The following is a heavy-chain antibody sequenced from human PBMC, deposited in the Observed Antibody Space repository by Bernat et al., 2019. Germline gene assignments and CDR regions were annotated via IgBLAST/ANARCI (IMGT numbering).Heavy chain of an antibody. CDR3: ASTYSSGWLDAFDI. V-gene: IGHV4-39*01. J-gene: IGHJ3*02. Sequence: QLQLQESGPGLVKPSETLSLTRTVSGGSISSSSYYWGWIRQPPGKGLEWIGSIYYSGSTYYNPSLKSRVTISVDTSKNQFSLKLSSVTAADTAVYYCASTYSSGWLDAFDIWGQGTMVTVSS. CDR1: GGSISSSSYY. CDR2: IYYSGST. D-gene: IGHD6-19*01.